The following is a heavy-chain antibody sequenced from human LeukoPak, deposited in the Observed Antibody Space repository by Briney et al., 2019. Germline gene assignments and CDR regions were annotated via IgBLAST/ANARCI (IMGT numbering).Heavy chain of an antibody. CDR3: ARSQMTSPLNY. CDR2: IFYTGST. Sequence: SETLSLTCTVSGGSINNYYWSWIRQPPGKGLEWIGYIFYTGSTNYTPSLRSRVTMSVDTSKNQSSLKLSSVTAADTAVYYCARSQMTSPLNYWGQGTLVTVSS. J-gene: IGHJ4*02. V-gene: IGHV4-59*01. D-gene: IGHD2-21*02. CDR1: GGSINNYY.